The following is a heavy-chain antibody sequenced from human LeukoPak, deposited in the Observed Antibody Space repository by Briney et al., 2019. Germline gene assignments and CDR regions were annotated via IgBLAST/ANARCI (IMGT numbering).Heavy chain of an antibody. Sequence: SETLSLTCTVSGGSISSGSYYWSWIRQPAGKGLEWIGSIYYSGSTYYNPSLKSRVTISVDTSKNQFSLKLSSVTAADTAVYYCARDDPRYDILTGYYGFDYWGQGTLVTVSS. CDR2: IYYSGST. CDR1: GGSISSGSYY. V-gene: IGHV4-39*02. D-gene: IGHD3-9*01. J-gene: IGHJ4*02. CDR3: ARDDPRYDILTGYYGFDY.